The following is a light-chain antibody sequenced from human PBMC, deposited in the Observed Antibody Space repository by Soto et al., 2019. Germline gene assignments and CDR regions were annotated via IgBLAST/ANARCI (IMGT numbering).Light chain of an antibody. J-gene: IGKJ1*01. Sequence: IRMNHSVSTLSASVGDRVSITCRASQTINNLMAWYQQKPGQAPKLLIYKASNLETGVPSRFSGSGSGTDFTLTISRLEPEDFAVYYCQQYGSSPQTFGQGTNVDIK. V-gene: IGKV1-5*03. CDR1: QTINNL. CDR3: QQYGSSPQT. CDR2: KAS.